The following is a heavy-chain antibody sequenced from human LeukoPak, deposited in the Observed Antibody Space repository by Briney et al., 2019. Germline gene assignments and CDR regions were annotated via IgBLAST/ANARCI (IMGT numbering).Heavy chain of an antibody. J-gene: IGHJ3*02. CDR2: IYHSGNI. Sequence: SETLSLTCAVSGYSISSGYYWGWLRQPPGKGLEWIGSIYHSGNIYYNPSLKSRVTISVDTSKNQFSLNLSSVTAADTAVYYCARSPRPCSSTSCYAKTADGAFDIWGQGTMVTVSS. CDR3: ARSPRPCSSTSCYAKTADGAFDI. CDR1: GYSISSGYY. D-gene: IGHD2-2*01. V-gene: IGHV4-38-2*01.